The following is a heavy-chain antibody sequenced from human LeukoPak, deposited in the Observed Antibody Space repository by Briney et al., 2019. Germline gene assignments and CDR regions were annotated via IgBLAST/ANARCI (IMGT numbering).Heavy chain of an antibody. CDR3: AKDDAWLRFGE. D-gene: IGHD3-10*01. V-gene: IGHV3-23*01. Sequence: GGSLRLSCAASGFTFSSYAMSWVRQAPGKGLEWVSAISGSGGSTYYADSVKGRFTISRDNSKNTLYLEVISLTAEDTAVYYCAKDDAWLRFGEWSQGTLVTVSS. CDR1: GFTFSSYA. J-gene: IGHJ4*02. CDR2: ISGSGGST.